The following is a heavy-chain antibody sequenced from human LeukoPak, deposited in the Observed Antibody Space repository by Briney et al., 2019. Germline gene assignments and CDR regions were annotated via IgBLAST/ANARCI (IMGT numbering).Heavy chain of an antibody. D-gene: IGHD3-10*01. Sequence: PGGSLRLSCAASGFTFTSYPMHWVRQAPGKGLEWVAVISYDGKNKFYADSVKGRFAISRDNAKNTLYLQMNSLRAEDTAVYYCARDALYMVRGPKFLPTYWGQGTLVTVSS. CDR1: GFTFTSYP. CDR2: ISYDGKNK. V-gene: IGHV3-30*09. J-gene: IGHJ4*02. CDR3: ARDALYMVRGPKFLPTY.